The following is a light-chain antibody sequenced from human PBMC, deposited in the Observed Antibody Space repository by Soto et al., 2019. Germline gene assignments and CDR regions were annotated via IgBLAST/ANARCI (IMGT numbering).Light chain of an antibody. V-gene: IGKV3-11*01. Sequence: EIVLTQSPATLSLSPGERATLSCRASQSVSSYLAWYQQKPGQAPRLLIYGASNRATGVPARFRGSGSGTDFTLTISSLEPEDFAVYYCQQRTNWPPGITFGPGTKVDIK. J-gene: IGKJ3*01. CDR1: QSVSSY. CDR2: GAS. CDR3: QQRTNWPPGIT.